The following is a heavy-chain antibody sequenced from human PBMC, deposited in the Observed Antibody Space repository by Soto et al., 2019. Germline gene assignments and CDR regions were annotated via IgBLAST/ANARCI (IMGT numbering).Heavy chain of an antibody. D-gene: IGHD2-8*01. CDR3: ARERGGYCTNGVCYTDYYYDGMDV. CDR2: INTNSGGT. Sequence: QVQLVQSGAEVKKPGASVKVSCKASGYTFTGYDMHWVRQAPGQGLEWMGWINTNSGGTNYAQKFQGWVTMTRDMPISTSYMELSSLRSDDTAVYYCARERGGYCTNGVCYTDYYYDGMDVWGQGTTVTVSS. CDR1: GYTFTGYD. J-gene: IGHJ6*02. V-gene: IGHV1-2*04.